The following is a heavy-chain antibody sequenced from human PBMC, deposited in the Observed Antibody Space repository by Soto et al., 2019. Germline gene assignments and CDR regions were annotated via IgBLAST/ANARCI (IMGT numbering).Heavy chain of an antibody. CDR2: IIPILGIA. CDR1: GGTFSSYT. J-gene: IGHJ5*02. CDR3: AREGREEVWDP. Sequence: QVQLVQSGAEVKKPGSSVKVSCKASGGTFSSYTISWVRQAPGQGLEWMGRIIPILGIANYAQKFQGRVTITADKATSPAYMELSSLRSDDTAVYYCAREGREEVWDPWGQGTLVTVSS. V-gene: IGHV1-69*08. D-gene: IGHD3-10*01.